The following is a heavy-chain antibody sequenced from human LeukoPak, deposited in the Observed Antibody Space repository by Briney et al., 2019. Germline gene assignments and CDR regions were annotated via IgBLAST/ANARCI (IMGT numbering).Heavy chain of an antibody. CDR3: ARDQEGAWSSSVCDY. J-gene: IGHJ4*02. V-gene: IGHV3-11*04. CDR1: GFTFSDYY. D-gene: IGHD6-6*01. Sequence: GGSLRLSCAASGFTFSDYYMSWIRQAPGKGLEWVSYISSSGSTIYYADSVKGRFTISRDNAKNSLYLQMNSLRAEDTAVYYCARDQEGAWSSSVCDYWGQGTLVTVSS. CDR2: ISSSGSTI.